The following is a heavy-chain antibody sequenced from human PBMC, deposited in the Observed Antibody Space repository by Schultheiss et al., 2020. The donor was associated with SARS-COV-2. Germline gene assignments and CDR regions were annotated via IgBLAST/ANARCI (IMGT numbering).Heavy chain of an antibody. Sequence: SETLSLTCTVSGGSISSYYWSWIRQPPGKGLEWIAYFSYSGSTNYNPSLKSRVTISVDTSKNQFSLKLSSVTAADTAVYYCARADRQDYGGALHDFWGQGTLVTVSS. CDR1: GGSISSYY. V-gene: IGHV4-59*08. CDR3: ARADRQDYGGALHDF. CDR2: FSYSGST. D-gene: IGHD4-23*01. J-gene: IGHJ4*02.